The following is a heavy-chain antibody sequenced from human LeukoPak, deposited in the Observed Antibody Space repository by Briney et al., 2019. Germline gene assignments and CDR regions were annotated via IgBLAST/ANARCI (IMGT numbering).Heavy chain of an antibody. CDR1: GGSISSSSYY. CDR2: IYYSGST. Sequence: PSETLSLTCTVSGGSISSSSYYWGWIRQPPWKGLEWIGSIYYSGSTYYNPSLKSRVTISVDTSKNQFSLKLSSVTAADTAVYYCARLTVTTERSFDYWGQGTLVNVSS. J-gene: IGHJ4*02. CDR3: ARLTVTTERSFDY. V-gene: IGHV4-39*01. D-gene: IGHD4-17*01.